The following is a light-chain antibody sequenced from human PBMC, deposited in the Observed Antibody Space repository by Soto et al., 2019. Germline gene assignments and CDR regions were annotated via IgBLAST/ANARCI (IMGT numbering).Light chain of an antibody. CDR1: QSVSNY. CDR3: HQYNNWPQT. Sequence: ETVMTQSPATLSVSPGERATLSCRASQSVSNYLAWYQQKPGQAPRLLIYDASTRATGVPGRFSGSGSGTEFTLTISSLQSEDFAVYYCHQYNNWPQTFGQGTKVDIK. CDR2: DAS. V-gene: IGKV3-15*01. J-gene: IGKJ1*01.